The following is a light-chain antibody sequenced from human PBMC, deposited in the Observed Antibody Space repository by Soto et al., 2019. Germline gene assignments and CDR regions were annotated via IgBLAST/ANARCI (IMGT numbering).Light chain of an antibody. J-gene: IGKJ2*01. Sequence: EIVMTQSPATLSVSPGESATLSCRAGQSVSSRLAWYQQKPGQAPRLLIYGASIRATGIPGRFSGSGSGTEFTLTISSLQSEDAAVYYCQQYNEWPPYTFGQGTKVDIK. V-gene: IGKV3-15*01. CDR3: QQYNEWPPYT. CDR1: QSVSSR. CDR2: GAS.